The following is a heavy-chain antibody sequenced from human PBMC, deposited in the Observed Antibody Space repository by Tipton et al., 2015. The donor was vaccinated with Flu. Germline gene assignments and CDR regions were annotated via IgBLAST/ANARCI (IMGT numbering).Heavy chain of an antibody. CDR2: ISWSSNMI. CDR1: GFKFADYA. V-gene: IGHV3-9*01. J-gene: IGHJ5*02. D-gene: IGHD6-13*01. Sequence: SLRLSCAASSGFKFADYAMHWVRQAPGKGLEWVAGISWSSNMIGYADSVKGRFTISRDNAKNSLYLQMNSLRADDTALYYCVKGVSSSWPPGNWFDPWGQRTLVAVSS. CDR3: VKGVSSSWPPGNWFDP.